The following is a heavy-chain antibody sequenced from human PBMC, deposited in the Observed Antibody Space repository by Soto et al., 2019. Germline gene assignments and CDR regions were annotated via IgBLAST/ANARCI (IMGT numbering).Heavy chain of an antibody. CDR3: TTERGGYGDRYYYYYYMDV. D-gene: IGHD4-17*01. J-gene: IGHJ6*03. Sequence: GGSLRLSCAASGFTFSNAWMSWVRQAPGKGLEWVGRIKSKTDGGTTDYAAPVKGRFAISRDDSKNTLYLQMNSLKTEDTAVYYCTTERGGYGDRYYYYYYMDVWGKGTTVTVSS. V-gene: IGHV3-15*01. CDR1: GFTFSNAW. CDR2: IKSKTDGGTT.